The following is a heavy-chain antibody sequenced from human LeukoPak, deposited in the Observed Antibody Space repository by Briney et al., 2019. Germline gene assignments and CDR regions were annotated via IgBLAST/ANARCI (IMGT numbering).Heavy chain of an antibody. Sequence: ASVKVSCKGSGYTFTSYDINWVRQATGQGLEWMGWMNPNSGNTGYAQKFQGRVTITRNTSISTAYMELSSLRSEDTAVYYCARVRSRGPVDYWGQGTLVTVSS. CDR2: MNPNSGNT. V-gene: IGHV1-8*03. D-gene: IGHD3-10*01. J-gene: IGHJ4*02. CDR3: ARVRSRGPVDY. CDR1: GYTFTSYD.